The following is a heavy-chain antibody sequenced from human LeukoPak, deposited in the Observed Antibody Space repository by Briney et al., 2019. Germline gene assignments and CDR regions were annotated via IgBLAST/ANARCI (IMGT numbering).Heavy chain of an antibody. CDR1: GGSISSYY. V-gene: IGHV4-34*01. Sequence: PSETLSLTCTVSGGSISSYYWSWIRQPPGKGLEWIGEINHSGSTNYNPSLKSRVTISVDTSKNQFSLKLSSVTAADTAVYYCARGKGLPRGPAQKRNYYFDYWGQGTLVTVSS. CDR2: INHSGST. J-gene: IGHJ4*02. D-gene: IGHD2-2*01. CDR3: ARGKGLPRGPAQKRNYYFDY.